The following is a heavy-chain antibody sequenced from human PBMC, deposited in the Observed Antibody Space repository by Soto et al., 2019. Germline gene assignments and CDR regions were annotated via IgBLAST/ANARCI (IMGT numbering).Heavy chain of an antibody. V-gene: IGHV3-11*01. Sequence: GGSLRLSCAASGFTFSDYYMSWIRQAPGKGLEWVSYISSSGSTIYYADSVKGRFTISRDNAKNSLYLQMNSLRAEDTAVYYCARDPSCSYGMSKPPNDAFDIWGQGTMVTVSS. CDR3: ARDPSCSYGMSKPPNDAFDI. CDR1: GFTFSDYY. D-gene: IGHD5-18*01. CDR2: ISSSGSTI. J-gene: IGHJ3*02.